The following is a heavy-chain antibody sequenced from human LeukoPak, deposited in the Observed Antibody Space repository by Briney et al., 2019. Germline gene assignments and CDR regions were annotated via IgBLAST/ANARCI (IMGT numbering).Heavy chain of an antibody. J-gene: IGHJ3*02. CDR2: IYYSGST. D-gene: IGHD3-22*01. Sequence: SETLSLTCTVSGGSISSYYWSWIRQPPGKGLEWIGYIYYSGSTNYNPSLKSRVTISVDTSKNQFSLKLSSVTAADTAVYYCARHLSYYYDSSGYYFDAFDIWGQETMVTVSS. CDR1: GGSISSYY. CDR3: ARHLSYYYDSSGYYFDAFDI. V-gene: IGHV4-59*08.